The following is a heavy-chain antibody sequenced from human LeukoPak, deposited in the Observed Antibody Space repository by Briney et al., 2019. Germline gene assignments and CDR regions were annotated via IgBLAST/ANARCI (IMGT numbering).Heavy chain of an antibody. J-gene: IGHJ4*02. CDR3: ARDEEAYGDYDY. CDR2: INSDGSST. V-gene: IGHV3-74*01. Sequence: KGLVWVSRINSDGSSTSYADSVKGRFTISRDNAKNTLYLQMNSLRAEDTAVYYCARDEEAYGDYDYWGQGTLVTVSS. D-gene: IGHD4-17*01.